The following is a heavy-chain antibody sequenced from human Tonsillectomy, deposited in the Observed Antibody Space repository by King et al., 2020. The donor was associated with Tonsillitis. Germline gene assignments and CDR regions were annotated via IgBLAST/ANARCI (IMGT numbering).Heavy chain of an antibody. CDR3: ARGVNDYVWGSYRYDY. CDR1: GGSISSYY. V-gene: IGHV4-59*01. D-gene: IGHD3-16*02. CDR2: IYHSGST. Sequence: VQLQESGPGLVKPSETLSLTCTVSGGSISSYYWRWIRQQPGKGLEWVCYIYHSGSTSYNPSLKSRVTISVDTSKNKFSLKLSSVSAADTAVYYCARGVNDYVWGSYRYDYWGQGTLVTVSS. J-gene: IGHJ4*02.